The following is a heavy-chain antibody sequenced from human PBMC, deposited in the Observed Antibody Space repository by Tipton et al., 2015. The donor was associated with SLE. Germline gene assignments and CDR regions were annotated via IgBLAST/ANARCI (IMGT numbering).Heavy chain of an antibody. J-gene: IGHJ4*02. CDR1: GASISSHY. Sequence: TLSLTCTVSGASISSHYWSWIRQPPGKGLDWIGYIYYSGSTSYNPSLKSRVTISVDTSKNQLSLKLSSVTAADTAIYYCARQLALSGNLDYWGQGTLVTVSS. CDR3: ARQLALSGNLDY. D-gene: IGHD3-3*02. V-gene: IGHV4-59*08. CDR2: IYYSGST.